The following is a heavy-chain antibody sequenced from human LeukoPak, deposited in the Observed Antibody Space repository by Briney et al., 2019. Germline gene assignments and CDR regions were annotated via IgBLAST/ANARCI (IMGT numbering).Heavy chain of an antibody. J-gene: IGHJ4*02. CDR2: ISGSGFNT. Sequence: GGSLRLSCAASGCTFSSYAMSWVRQAPGKGLEWVSAISGSGFNTYYADSVKGRFTISRDNSKNTLYLQMNSLRAEDTAVYYCAKGLMTTVTIEDYWGQGTLVTVSS. CDR1: GCTFSSYA. CDR3: AKGLMTTVTIEDY. V-gene: IGHV3-23*01. D-gene: IGHD4-17*01.